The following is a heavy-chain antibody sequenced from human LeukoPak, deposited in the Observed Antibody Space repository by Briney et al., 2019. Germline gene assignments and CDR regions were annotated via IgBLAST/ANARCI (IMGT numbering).Heavy chain of an antibody. Sequence: SESLSLTCAVYGESFSGYYWSWMRQPPGKGLEWIGEINHSGSTNYNPSLKSRVTISVDTSKNQFSLKLSSVTAADTAVYYCARGRLSKYGMDVWGQGTTVTVSS. CDR1: GESFSGYY. J-gene: IGHJ6*02. CDR3: ARGRLSKYGMDV. D-gene: IGHD2-2*01. CDR2: INHSGST. V-gene: IGHV4-34*01.